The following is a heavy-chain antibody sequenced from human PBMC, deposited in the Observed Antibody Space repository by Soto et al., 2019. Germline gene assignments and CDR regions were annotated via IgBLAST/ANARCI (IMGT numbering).Heavy chain of an antibody. CDR1: GFTFSSYS. CDR3: AREEMVTIRTAFDI. CDR2: ISSSSSTI. J-gene: IGHJ3*02. Sequence: EVQLVESGGGLVQPGGSLRLSCAASGFTFSSYSMNWVRQAPGKGLEWVSYISSSSSTIYYADSVKGRFTISRDNAKNSLYLQMNSLRAEDTAVYYCAREEMVTIRTAFDIWGQGTMVTVSS. D-gene: IGHD5-18*01. V-gene: IGHV3-48*01.